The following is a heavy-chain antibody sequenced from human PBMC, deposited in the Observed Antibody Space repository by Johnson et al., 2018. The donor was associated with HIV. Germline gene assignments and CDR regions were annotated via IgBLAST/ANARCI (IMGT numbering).Heavy chain of an antibody. CDR3: STGFSIGAFDI. Sequence: VQLVESGGDLVQPGGSLRLSCTASGFSFTNAWMSWVRQAPGKGLEWVGRIKGESDGGSTDYAAPLKGRFTISRDNSKNTLYLQMNSLKTEDTAVYYCSTGFSIGAFDIWGQGTMVTVSS. V-gene: IGHV3-15*05. J-gene: IGHJ3*02. CDR2: IKGESDGGST. D-gene: IGHD2-21*01. CDR1: GFSFTNAW.